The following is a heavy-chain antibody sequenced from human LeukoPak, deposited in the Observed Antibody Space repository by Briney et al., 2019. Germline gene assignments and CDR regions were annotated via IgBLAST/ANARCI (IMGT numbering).Heavy chain of an antibody. Sequence: PGRSLRLSCAASGFTFSSYGMHWVRQAPGKELEWVAVISYDGSNKYYADSVKGRFTISRDNSKNTLYLQMNSLRAEDTAVYYCAKGSGGDYFPYYYYYGMDVWGQGTTVTVSS. CDR3: AKGSGGDYFPYYYYYGMDV. CDR1: GFTFSSYG. J-gene: IGHJ6*02. CDR2: ISYDGSNK. D-gene: IGHD4-17*01. V-gene: IGHV3-30*18.